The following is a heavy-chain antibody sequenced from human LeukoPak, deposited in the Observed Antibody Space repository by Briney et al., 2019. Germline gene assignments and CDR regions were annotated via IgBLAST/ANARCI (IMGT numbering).Heavy chain of an antibody. CDR3: APSSSGYCSSTSCSGGGRNWFDP. CDR2: DNHSGST. D-gene: IGHD2-2*01. CDR1: GVSFSGYY. J-gene: IGHJ5*02. V-gene: IGHV4-34*01. Sequence: SETLSLTCALWGVSFSGYYWSGIRPPPERGGEGMGEDNHSGSTTCNPSLKSRVTISVDTAKNQFSLKLSSVTAAGTAVYYCAPSSSGYCSSTSCSGGGRNWFDPWGQGTLVTVSS.